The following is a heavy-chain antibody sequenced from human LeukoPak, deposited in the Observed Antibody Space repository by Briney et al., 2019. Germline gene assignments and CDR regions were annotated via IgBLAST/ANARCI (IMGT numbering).Heavy chain of an antibody. CDR3: ARNSFRVNTHYFYGMDF. D-gene: IGHD3-10*01. CDR2: IYSGGTT. CDR1: GFTVSDNY. J-gene: IGHJ6*02. Sequence: GGSLRLSCAASGFTVSDNYMSWVRQAPGKGLEWVSVIYSGGTTYYADSVKGRFTISRDNSKNTLHLQMSGLRAEDTAVYYCARNSFRVNTHYFYGMDFWGQGTTVTVSS. V-gene: IGHV3-53*01.